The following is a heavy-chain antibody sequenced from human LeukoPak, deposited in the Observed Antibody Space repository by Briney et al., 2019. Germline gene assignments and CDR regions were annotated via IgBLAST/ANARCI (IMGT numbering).Heavy chain of an antibody. D-gene: IGHD4-17*01. CDR1: GGSISSYY. CDR3: GRTTVTSTSFGYCYSMDV. CDR2: IYASGST. V-gene: IGHV4-4*07. J-gene: IGHJ6*02. Sequence: SETLSLTCTVSGGSISSYYWSWIRQPAGKGLEWIGRIYASGSTNYNPSLKSRVTMSVDTSKNQFSLKLSSVTAADTAVYYCGRTTVTSTSFGYCYSMDVWGQGTTVTVSS.